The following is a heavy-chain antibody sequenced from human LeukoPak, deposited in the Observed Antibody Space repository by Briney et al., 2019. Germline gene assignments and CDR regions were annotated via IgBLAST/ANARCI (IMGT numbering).Heavy chain of an antibody. CDR3: AREASFDY. V-gene: IGHV3-21*01. J-gene: IGHJ4*02. CDR2: ISTSSRYI. CDR1: GFTFSGFG. Sequence: PGGSLRLSCAASGFTFSGFGRNWVRQAPGNGLAWVSSISTSSRYIYYADSLKGRFTISRDNAKNSLYLQMNSMRAEDTAVYYCAREASFDYWGQGTLVTVSS.